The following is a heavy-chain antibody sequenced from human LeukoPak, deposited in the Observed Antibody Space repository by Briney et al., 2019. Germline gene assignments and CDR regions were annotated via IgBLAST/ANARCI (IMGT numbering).Heavy chain of an antibody. CDR3: ARERLSPLGYYGMDV. CDR2: IIPIFGTA. V-gene: IGHV1-69*05. CDR1: GGTFSSYA. J-gene: IGHJ6*02. D-gene: IGHD1-26*01. Sequence: SVKVSCKASGGTFSSYAISWVRQAPGQGLEWMGGIIPIFGTANYAQKLQGRVTMTTDTSTSTAYMELRSLRSDDTAVYYCARERLSPLGYYGMDVWGQGTTVTVSS.